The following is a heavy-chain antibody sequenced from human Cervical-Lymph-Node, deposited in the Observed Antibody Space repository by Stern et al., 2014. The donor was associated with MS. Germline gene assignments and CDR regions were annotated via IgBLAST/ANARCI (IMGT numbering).Heavy chain of an antibody. CDR3: AHSPPSDDDAFDI. CDR2: IYWGDEK. J-gene: IGHJ3*02. D-gene: IGHD2-21*02. CDR1: GFSLSTTGVG. Sequence: QVTLKESGPTLVNPTQTLTLTCAFSGFSLSTTGVGVGWIRQPPGKALEWLALIYWGDEKRYSPSLQTRLTITKDTSKSQVDLTLTNVDPVDTATYYCAHSPPSDDDAFDIWGQGTMVTISS. V-gene: IGHV2-5*02.